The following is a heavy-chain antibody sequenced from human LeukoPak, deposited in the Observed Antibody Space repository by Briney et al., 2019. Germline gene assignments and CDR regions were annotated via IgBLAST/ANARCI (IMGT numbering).Heavy chain of an antibody. Sequence: SGGSLRLSCAASGFTFSTNAMSWVRQAPGKGLEWVSSISSTGNYIHYADSVKGRFTISRDNAKNSLYLQMNSLTAEDAAVYYCARDRFCGSTSCYLDYWGQGTLVTISS. D-gene: IGHD2-2*01. J-gene: IGHJ4*02. CDR3: ARDRFCGSTSCYLDY. V-gene: IGHV3-21*01. CDR2: ISSTGNYI. CDR1: GFTFSTNA.